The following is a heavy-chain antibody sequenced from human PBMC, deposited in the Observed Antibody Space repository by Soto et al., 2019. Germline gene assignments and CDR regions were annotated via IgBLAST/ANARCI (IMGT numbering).Heavy chain of an antibody. Sequence: QVQLVQSGPEVKKPGASVKVSCKASGNTFASHGFSWVRQAPGQGLEWMGWISGFNGQTNYALKFQARVTLTTDTSTSTAYMELRSLRSDDTAVYFCARVDPRGVAVVRDYWGQGTLVTVSS. J-gene: IGHJ4*02. D-gene: IGHD3-10*01. V-gene: IGHV1-18*01. CDR2: ISGFNGQT. CDR1: GNTFASHG. CDR3: ARVDPRGVAVVRDY.